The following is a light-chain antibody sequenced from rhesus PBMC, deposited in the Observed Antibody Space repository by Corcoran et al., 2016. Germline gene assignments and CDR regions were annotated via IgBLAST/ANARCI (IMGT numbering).Light chain of an antibody. CDR3: SSYAGSNTYI. CDR1: TNDIADYDY. V-gene: IGLV2-32*02. J-gene: IGLJ1*01. CDR2: EVT. Sequence: QAALTQPRSVSGSPGQSVTISCTGTTNDIADYDYVSWFQQHPGTAPKLLIYEVTKRPSGVSDRFSGSRSGNTASLTISGLQAEDEAYFYCSSYAGSNTYIFGAGTRLTVL.